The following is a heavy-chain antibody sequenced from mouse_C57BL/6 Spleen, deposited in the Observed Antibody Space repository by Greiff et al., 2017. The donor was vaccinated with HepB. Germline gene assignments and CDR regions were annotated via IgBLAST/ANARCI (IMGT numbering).Heavy chain of an antibody. CDR2: IHTNSGST. Sequence: QVQLQQPGAELVKPGASVKLSCKASGYTFTSYWMHWVKQRPGPGLEWIGMIHTNSGSTNYNEKFKSKATLTVDKSSRTAYMQLSSLTSEDSAVYYCARENESRFYGSSYCDFDVWGTGTTVTVSS. D-gene: IGHD1-1*01. CDR1: GYTFTSYW. J-gene: IGHJ1*03. CDR3: ARENESRFYGSSYCDFDV. V-gene: IGHV1-64*01.